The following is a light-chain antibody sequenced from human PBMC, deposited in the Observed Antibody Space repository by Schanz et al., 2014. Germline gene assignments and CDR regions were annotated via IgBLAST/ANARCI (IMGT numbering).Light chain of an antibody. Sequence: QSALTQPASVSGSPGQSITISCTGTSSDVGGYNYVSWYQQHAGKAPKLMIYDVTNRPSGVSNRFSGSKSGNTASLTISGLQAEDEADYYCNSYAGSPTSWVFGGGTKLTVL. CDR3: NSYAGSPTSWV. V-gene: IGLV2-14*01. CDR2: DVT. J-gene: IGLJ3*02. CDR1: SSDVGGYNY.